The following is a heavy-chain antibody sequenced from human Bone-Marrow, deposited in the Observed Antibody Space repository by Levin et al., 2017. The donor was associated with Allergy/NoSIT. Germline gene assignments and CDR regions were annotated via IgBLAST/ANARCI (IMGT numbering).Heavy chain of an antibody. V-gene: IGHV1-8*01. CDR2: MSPNSGYT. J-gene: IGHJ6*02. CDR3: ARGYALDV. CDR1: GYTFTNYD. Sequence: ASVKVSCKASGYTFTNYDMYWVRQATGQGLEWVGLMSPNSGYTNYAQKFQGRVAMTRNTSINTAYLELSSLRSEDTVVYYCARGYALDVWGQGTTVTVSS.